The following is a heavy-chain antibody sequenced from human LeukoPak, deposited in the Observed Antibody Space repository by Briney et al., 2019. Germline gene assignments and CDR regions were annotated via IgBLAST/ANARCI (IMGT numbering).Heavy chain of an antibody. J-gene: IGHJ4*02. CDR2: ISGSGGST. CDR1: GFTFSSYA. D-gene: IGHD5-18*01. V-gene: IGHV3-23*01. CDR3: AKDRDTAMVGNFDY. Sequence: GGSLRLSRAASGFTFSSYAMSWVRPAPGKGLEWVSAISGSGGSTYYADSVKGRFTISRDNSKNTLYLQMNSLRAEDTAVYYCAKDRDTAMVGNFDYWGQGALVTVS.